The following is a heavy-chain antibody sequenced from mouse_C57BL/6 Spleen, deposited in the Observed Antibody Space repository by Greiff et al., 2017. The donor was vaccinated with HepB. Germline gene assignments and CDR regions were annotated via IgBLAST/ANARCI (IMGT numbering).Heavy chain of an antibody. V-gene: IGHV1-59*01. J-gene: IGHJ2*01. CDR1: GYTFTSYW. Sequence: QVQLQQPGAELVRPGTSVKLSCKASGYTFTSYWMHWVKQRPGQGLEWIGVIDPSDSYTNYNQKFKGKATLTVDTSSSTAYMQLSSLTSEDSAVYYCARSENYYGSYYFDYWGQGTTLTVSS. D-gene: IGHD1-1*01. CDR2: IDPSDSYT. CDR3: ARSENYYGSYYFDY.